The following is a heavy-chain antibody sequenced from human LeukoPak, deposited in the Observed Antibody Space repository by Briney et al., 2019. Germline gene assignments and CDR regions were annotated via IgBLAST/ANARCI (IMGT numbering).Heavy chain of an antibody. CDR2: ISAYNGNT. CDR1: GYTFTSYG. D-gene: IGHD3-10*01. CDR3: ARDGSGSYAMDWFDP. V-gene: IGHV1-18*01. J-gene: IGHJ5*02. Sequence: ASVKVSCKASGYTFTSYGISWVRQAPGQGLEWMGWISAYNGNTNHAQKLQGRVTMTTDTSTSTAYMELRSLRSDDTAVYYCARDGSGSYAMDWFDPWGQGTLVTVSS.